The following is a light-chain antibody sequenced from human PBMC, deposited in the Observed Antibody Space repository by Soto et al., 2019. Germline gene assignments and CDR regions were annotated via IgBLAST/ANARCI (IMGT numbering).Light chain of an antibody. Sequence: IVMTQSPATLSVSPGERATLSCRASQSVSSNLAWYQQKPGQAPRLLIYGASTMATGIPARFSGSGSGTEFNLTISSLQSEDFAVYYCQQYNNWPPYTFGQGTKLEIK. CDR2: GAS. CDR1: QSVSSN. J-gene: IGKJ2*01. CDR3: QQYNNWPPYT. V-gene: IGKV3-15*01.